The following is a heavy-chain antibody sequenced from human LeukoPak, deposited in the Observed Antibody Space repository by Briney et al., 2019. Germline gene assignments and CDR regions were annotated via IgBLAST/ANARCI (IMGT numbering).Heavy chain of an antibody. V-gene: IGHV4-59*08. CDR3: ARLGTVGMDV. J-gene: IGHJ6*02. CDR2: IYYSGST. Sequence: KPSETLSLTCTVSGCSISSYYWSWIRQPPGKGLEWIEYIYYSGSTNYNPSLKSRVTISVDTSKNQFSLKLSSVTAADTAVYYCARLGTVGMDVWGQGTTVTVSS. D-gene: IGHD7-27*01. CDR1: GCSISSYY.